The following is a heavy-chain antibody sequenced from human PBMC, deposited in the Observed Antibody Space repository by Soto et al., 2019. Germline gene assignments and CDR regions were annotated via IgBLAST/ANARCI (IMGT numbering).Heavy chain of an antibody. V-gene: IGHV6-1*01. CDR2: TYYRSKWYN. J-gene: IGHJ3*02. CDR1: GDSVSSNSAA. CDR3: VIVQYNSSWFDAFDI. Sequence: SQTLSLTCAISGDSVSSNSAAWNRIRQSPSRGLEWLGRTYYRSKWYNDYAVSVKSRITINPDTSKNQFSLQLNSVTPEDTSVYCCVIVQYNSSWFDAFDIWGQGTMVTVSS. D-gene: IGHD6-13*01.